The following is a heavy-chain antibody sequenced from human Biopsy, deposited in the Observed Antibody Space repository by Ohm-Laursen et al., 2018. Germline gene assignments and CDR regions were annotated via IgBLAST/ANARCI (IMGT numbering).Heavy chain of an antibody. V-gene: IGHV4-39*01. Sequence: SDTLSLTWTVSGGSISSSTTYYWAWLRQPPGKGLVWIGSIYNTETTFYNPSLKSRVTISVDTSTNQFSLKVSSVTAADTALYFCARHPTGFWFDPWGHGTLVTVSS. CDR2: IYNTETT. CDR1: GGSISSSTTYY. CDR3: ARHPTGFWFDP. J-gene: IGHJ5*02.